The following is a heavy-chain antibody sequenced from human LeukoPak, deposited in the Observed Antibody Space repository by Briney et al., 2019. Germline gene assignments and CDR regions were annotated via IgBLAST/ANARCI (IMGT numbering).Heavy chain of an antibody. CDR3: AKEVIVGVSFDS. V-gene: IGHV3-21*04. D-gene: IGHD1-26*01. J-gene: IGHJ4*02. CDR2: ISSSSSYI. CDR1: GCTFSSYS. Sequence: PGGSLRLSCAASGCTFSSYSMNWVRQAPGKGLEWVSSISSSSSYIYYADSVKGRFTISRDNAKNTLYLQMNSLRAEDTAVYYCAKEVIVGVSFDSWGQGTLVTVSS.